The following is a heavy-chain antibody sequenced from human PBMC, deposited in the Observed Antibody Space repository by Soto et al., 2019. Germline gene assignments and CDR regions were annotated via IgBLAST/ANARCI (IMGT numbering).Heavy chain of an antibody. CDR3: ARVRQGCSANNCYFDP. V-gene: IGHV4-38-2*02. J-gene: IGHJ5*01. Sequence: SETLSLTCSVSNYSINSGFFWGWIRQPPGKGLEWIAEVHISGHSNYNPSLRSRVSVSIDSSKNQFYLNLNSVTAADTAIYYCARVRQGCSANNCYFDPWGQGTQVTVSS. CDR2: VHISGHS. D-gene: IGHD1-1*01. CDR1: NYSINSGFF.